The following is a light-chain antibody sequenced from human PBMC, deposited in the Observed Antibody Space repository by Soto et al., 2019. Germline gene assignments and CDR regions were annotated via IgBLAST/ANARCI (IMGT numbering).Light chain of an antibody. Sequence: EIVLTQSPATLSLSPGERATLYCWASQSVSSYLAWYQQKPGQAPRLLIYDASNRATGIPARFSGSGSGTDFTLTISSLEPEDFAVYYCQQRSNWPYTFGQGTKLEIK. J-gene: IGKJ2*01. CDR2: DAS. CDR1: QSVSSY. V-gene: IGKV3-11*01. CDR3: QQRSNWPYT.